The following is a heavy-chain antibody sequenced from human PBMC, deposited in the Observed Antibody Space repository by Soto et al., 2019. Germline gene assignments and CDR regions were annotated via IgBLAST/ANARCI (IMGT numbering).Heavy chain of an antibody. CDR3: ATPGAYCGPITCYGLAV. CDR1: GYTFTSYD. CDR2: MNPNSGNT. Sequence: ASVKVSCKASGYTFTSYDINWVRQATGQGLEWMGWMNPNSGNTGYAQKFQGRVTMTRNTSISTAYMELSSLRSEDTAVYYCATPGAYCGPITCYGLAVWGQGTTVTVSS. J-gene: IGHJ6*02. V-gene: IGHV1-8*01. D-gene: IGHD2-21*01.